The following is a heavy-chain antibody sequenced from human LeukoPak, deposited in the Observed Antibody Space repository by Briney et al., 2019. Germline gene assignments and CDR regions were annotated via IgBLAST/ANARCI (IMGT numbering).Heavy chain of an antibody. CDR2: IKSKTDGGTT. J-gene: IGHJ4*02. D-gene: IGHD3-9*01. Sequence: GGSLRLSCAASGFTFSNAWMSWVRQAPGKGLEWVGRIKSKTDGGTTDYAAPVKGRFTISRDDSKSTLYLQVNSLKTEDTAVYYCTTVGRYFDWLSLIDYWGQGTLVTVSS. CDR1: GFTFSNAW. CDR3: TTVGRYFDWLSLIDY. V-gene: IGHV3-15*01.